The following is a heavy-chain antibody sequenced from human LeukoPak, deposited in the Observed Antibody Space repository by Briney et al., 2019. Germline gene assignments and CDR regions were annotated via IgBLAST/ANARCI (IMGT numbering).Heavy chain of an antibody. CDR2: VSAYNDAT. Sequence: GASVKVSCKASGHTFSTYAISWVRQAPGQGLEWMGWVSAYNDATRYAEKFQGRVTMTTDASANTAYMELRSLTSDDTAVYYCAQYASGSPSWGQGTLVTVSS. V-gene: IGHV1-18*01. D-gene: IGHD3-10*01. CDR3: AQYASGSPS. CDR1: GHTFSTYA. J-gene: IGHJ5*02.